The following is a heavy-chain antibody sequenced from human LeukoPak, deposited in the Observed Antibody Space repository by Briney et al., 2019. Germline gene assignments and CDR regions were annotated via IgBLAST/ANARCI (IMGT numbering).Heavy chain of an antibody. CDR3: ARASRSYYWLSHPNWFDP. J-gene: IGHJ5*02. V-gene: IGHV6-1*01. CDR2: TYYRSKWYN. D-gene: IGHD3-10*01. Sequence: SQTLSLTCAISGDSVSSNSAAWNWIRQSPSRGLEWLGRTYYRSKWYNDYAVSVKSRITINPDTSKNQFSLQLNSVTPEDTAVYYCARASRSYYWLSHPNWFDPWGQGTLVTVSS. CDR1: GDSVSSNSAA.